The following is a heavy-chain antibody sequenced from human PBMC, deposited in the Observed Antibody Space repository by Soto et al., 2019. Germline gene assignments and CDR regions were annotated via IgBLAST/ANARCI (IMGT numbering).Heavy chain of an antibody. CDR2: IWSDGSDK. D-gene: IGHD2-2*01. V-gene: IGHV3-33*01. J-gene: IGHJ6*02. CDR1: GFTFSTFG. CDR3: ARDLGIAVVSGGINYYYAMDV. Sequence: GGSLRLSCAASGFTFSTFGMHWVLQAPGKGLEWVALIWSDGSDKYYADSVKGRFTISRDNSKNTLYLQMNSLRAEDTAVYFCARDLGIAVVSGGINYYYAMDVWGQGTTVTVYS.